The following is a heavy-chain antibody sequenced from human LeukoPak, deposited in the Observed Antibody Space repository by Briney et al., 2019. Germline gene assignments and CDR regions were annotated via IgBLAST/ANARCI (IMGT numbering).Heavy chain of an antibody. Sequence: GGSLRLSCTAPGLTFSSYSMNWVRQAPGKGLEWVSSISSSSSYIHYADSVKGRFTISRDNAKNSLYLQMNSLRAEDTAVYYCARQVEEAAFDIWGQGTMVTVSS. CDR2: ISSSSSYI. V-gene: IGHV3-21*01. CDR3: ARQVEEAAFDI. CDR1: GLTFSSYS. J-gene: IGHJ3*02.